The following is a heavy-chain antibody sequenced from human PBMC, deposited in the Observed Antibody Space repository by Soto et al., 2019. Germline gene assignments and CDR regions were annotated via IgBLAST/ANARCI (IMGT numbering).Heavy chain of an antibody. CDR1: GFTFSSYA. CDR2: ISYDGSDK. Sequence: QVQLVESGGGVVQPGRSLRLSCAASGFTFSSYAMHWVRQAPGKGLEWVALISYDGSDKDYADSVKGRFTIFRDNSRNTLFLQMNSLRDEDTAVYYCARDYYKYYDSSGYYRSPAYWGQGTLVTVSS. V-gene: IGHV3-30-3*01. D-gene: IGHD3-22*01. CDR3: ARDYYKYYDSSGYYRSPAY. J-gene: IGHJ4*02.